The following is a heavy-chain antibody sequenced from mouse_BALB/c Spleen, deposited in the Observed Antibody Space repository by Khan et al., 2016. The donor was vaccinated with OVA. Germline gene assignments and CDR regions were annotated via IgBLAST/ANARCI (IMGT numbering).Heavy chain of an antibody. V-gene: IGHV1-80*01. J-gene: IGHJ3*01. D-gene: IGHD1-1*01. Sequence: QVQLQQSGAELVRPGSLVKISCKASGYTFSNSWMNWVKQRPGQGLEWIGQIFPGNENADYNGKFKGKATLTADKSSRTAYMQLTSLTSENSAVYFCARYFGSRVAYGGQGTLGTGSA. CDR2: IFPGNENA. CDR1: GYTFSNSW. CDR3: ARYFGSRVAY.